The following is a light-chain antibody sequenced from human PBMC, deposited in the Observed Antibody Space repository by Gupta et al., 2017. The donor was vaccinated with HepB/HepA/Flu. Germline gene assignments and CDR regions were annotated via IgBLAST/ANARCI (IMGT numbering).Light chain of an antibody. CDR2: AAS. CDR3: LQDDSYPRT. Sequence: AIQMTQSPCSLSASVRDRVTITCRASQGIKKDLAWYQHKPGKAPNLLIFAASSVQPGVPSRFSGSGSGTDFTLTINSLQPVDFATYYCLQDDSYPRTFGQGTXVEVK. J-gene: IGKJ1*01. CDR1: QGIKKD. V-gene: IGKV1-6*01.